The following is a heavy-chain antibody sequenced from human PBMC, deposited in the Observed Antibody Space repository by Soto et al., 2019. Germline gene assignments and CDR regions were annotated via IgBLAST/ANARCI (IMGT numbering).Heavy chain of an antibody. V-gene: IGHV3-23*01. D-gene: IGHD3-10*01. Sequence: EVQLLESGGGLVQPGGSLRLSCAASGFTFSSYAMSWVRQAPGKGLEWVSAISGSGGSTYYADSVKGRFTISRDNSKNTLYLQMNSLRAEDTAVYSWAQASGWFGEFDYWGQGTLVTVSS. CDR1: GFTFSSYA. J-gene: IGHJ4*02. CDR3: AQASGWFGEFDY. CDR2: ISGSGGST.